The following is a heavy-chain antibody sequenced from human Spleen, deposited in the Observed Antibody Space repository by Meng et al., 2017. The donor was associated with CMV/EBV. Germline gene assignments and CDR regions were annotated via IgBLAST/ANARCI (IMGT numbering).Heavy chain of an antibody. D-gene: IGHD3-10*01. J-gene: IGHJ5*02. CDR3: ARGNYGSGSDNWFDP. Sequence: GGSLRLSCAASGFTFSSYDMRWVRQAPGKGLEWVSVIYSGGRTYYADSVKGRFTISRDNSKNTLYLQMNSLRVEDTAVYYCARGNYGSGSDNWFDPWGQGTLVTVSS. CDR1: GFTFSSYD. V-gene: IGHV3-53*01. CDR2: IYSGGRT.